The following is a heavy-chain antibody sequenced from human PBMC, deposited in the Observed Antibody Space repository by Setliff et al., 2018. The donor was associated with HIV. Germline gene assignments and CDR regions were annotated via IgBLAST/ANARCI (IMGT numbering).Heavy chain of an antibody. Sequence: PGGSLRLSCAASGFTFRNYGMHWVRQAPGKGLEWVAFIRLDGSDKFYADSVKGRFTISRDNSKNTLFLQMNSLRSEDTAVYYCAKEDQRVTSADYWGQGTPVTVSS. V-gene: IGHV3-30*02. J-gene: IGHJ4*02. CDR3: AKEDQRVTSADY. D-gene: IGHD2-2*01. CDR1: GFTFRNYG. CDR2: IRLDGSDK.